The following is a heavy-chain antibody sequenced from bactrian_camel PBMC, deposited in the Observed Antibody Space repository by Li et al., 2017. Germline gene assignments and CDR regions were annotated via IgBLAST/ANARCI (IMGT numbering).Heavy chain of an antibody. V-gene: IGHV3S40*01. CDR1: GYAVLGKA. D-gene: IGHD7*01. Sequence: VQLVESGGESVQAGGSLRLSCAVHGYAVLGKALTWFRQAPGKEREAVATIYVGGDSTLYADSVKGRFTISQDKSKNTAYLQMNDLKPEDTAMYYCAADFGPGGLGGGSWDYWGQGTQVTVS. CDR3: AADFGPGGLGGGSWDY. CDR2: IYVGGDST. J-gene: IGHJ4*01.